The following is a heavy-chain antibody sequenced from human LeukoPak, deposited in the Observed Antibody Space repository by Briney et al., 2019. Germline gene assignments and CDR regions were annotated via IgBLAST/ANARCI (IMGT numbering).Heavy chain of an antibody. CDR2: ISRSSSYI. Sequence: GGSLRLSCAASGFTFSSYIMNWVRQAPGKGLEWVSSISRSSSYIYYADSAKGRFTISRDNAKNSLYLQMNSLRAEDTAVYYCARPPGGRYYYYYYMDVWGKGTTVTVSS. CDR1: GFTFSSYI. V-gene: IGHV3-21*01. CDR3: ARPPGGRYYYYYYMDV. J-gene: IGHJ6*03. D-gene: IGHD3-10*01.